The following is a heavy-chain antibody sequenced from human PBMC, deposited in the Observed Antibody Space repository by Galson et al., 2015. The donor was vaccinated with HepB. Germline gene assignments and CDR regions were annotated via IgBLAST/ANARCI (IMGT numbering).Heavy chain of an antibody. CDR3: ARVGVGATPAGGMDV. CDR2: MNPNSGNT. CDR1: GYTFTSYD. Sequence: SVKVSCKASGYTFTSYDINWVRQATGQGLEWMGWMNPNSGNTGYAQKFRGRVTMTRNTSISTAYMELSSLRSEDTAVYYCARVGVGATPAGGMDVWGQGTTVTVSS. J-gene: IGHJ6*02. V-gene: IGHV1-8*01. D-gene: IGHD1-26*01.